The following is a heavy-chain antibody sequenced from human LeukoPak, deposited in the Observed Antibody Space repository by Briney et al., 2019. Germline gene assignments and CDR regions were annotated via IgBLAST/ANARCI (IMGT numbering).Heavy chain of an antibody. J-gene: IGHJ1*01. CDR3: AKEVGYYYDSSGCRYFQH. D-gene: IGHD3-22*01. CDR1: GFTFSSYA. CDR2: ISGSGGST. Sequence: PGGSLRLSCAASGFTFSSYAMSWVRQAPGKGLEWVSAISGSGGSTYYADSVKGRFTISRDNSKNTLYLQMNSLRAEDTAVYYCAKEVGYYYDSSGCRYFQHWGQGTLVTVSS. V-gene: IGHV3-23*01.